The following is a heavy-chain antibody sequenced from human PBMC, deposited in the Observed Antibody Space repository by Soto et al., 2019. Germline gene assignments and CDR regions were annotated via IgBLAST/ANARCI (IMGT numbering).Heavy chain of an antibody. CDR3: VRTGGGMAARPLEY. CDR1: GYMFTTYG. V-gene: IGHV1-18*04. CDR2: ISAYNGNK. J-gene: IGHJ4*02. Sequence: QVQLVQSGGEVKKPGASVEVSCRTSGYMFTTYGMSWVRQAPEQGLEWMAWISAYNGNKKYAQKLRSRVTMTTNASTRKVSVELRTRTSDDSGAYLWVRTGGGMAARPLEYWGQGTLVSVSS. D-gene: IGHD6-6*01.